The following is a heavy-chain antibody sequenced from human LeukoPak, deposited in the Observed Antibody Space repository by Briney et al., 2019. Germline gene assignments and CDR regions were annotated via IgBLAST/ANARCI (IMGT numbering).Heavy chain of an antibody. V-gene: IGHV4-38-2*02. Sequence: SETLSLTCTVSGYSMSSGYYWGWIRPPPGKGLEWIGSLYHSGNTYYNPSLKSRVTISVDTSKNQFSLKLSSVTAADTAVHYCARGGSGASLGVYFDYWGQGTLVTVSS. J-gene: IGHJ4*02. CDR2: LYHSGNT. CDR1: GYSMSSGYY. CDR3: ARGGSGASLGVYFDY. D-gene: IGHD3-10*01.